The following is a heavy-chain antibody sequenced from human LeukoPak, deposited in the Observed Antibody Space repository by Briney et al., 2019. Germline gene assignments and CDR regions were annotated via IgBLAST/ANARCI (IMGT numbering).Heavy chain of an antibody. D-gene: IGHD3-10*01. CDR3: ARHRYGSGSPPYYYGMDV. CDR2: IYPGDSDT. CDR1: GYSFTSYW. J-gene: IGHJ6*02. V-gene: IGHV5-51*01. Sequence: GESLKISCKGSGYSFTSYWIGWVRQMPGKGLEWMGIIYPGDSDTRYSPSFQGQVTISADKSISTAYLQWSSLKASDTAVYYCARHRYGSGSPPYYYGMDVWGQGTTVTVSS.